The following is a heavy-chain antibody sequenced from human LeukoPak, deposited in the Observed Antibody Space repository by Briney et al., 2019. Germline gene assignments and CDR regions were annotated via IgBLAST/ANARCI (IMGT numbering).Heavy chain of an antibody. Sequence: GAPTLSCAASGFTFSNYWMHWLRQAPGKGLVWVSHIKDDGSATNYADSVKGRFTISRDNAKNTLYLQMNSLRAEDTAVYYCVSGSLQSGYNFDYWGQGALVTVSS. J-gene: IGHJ4*02. V-gene: IGHV3-74*01. CDR1: GFTFSNYW. CDR2: IKDDGSAT. D-gene: IGHD3-3*01. CDR3: VSGSLQSGYNFDY.